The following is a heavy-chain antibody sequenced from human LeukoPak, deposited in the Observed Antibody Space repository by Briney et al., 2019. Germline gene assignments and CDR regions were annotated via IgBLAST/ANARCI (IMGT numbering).Heavy chain of an antibody. CDR1: GFTFSDYY. J-gene: IGHJ4*02. D-gene: IGHD4-17*01. Sequence: GGSLRLSCAASGFTFSDYYMSWIRQAPGKGLEWVSYISSSGSTIYYADSVKGGFTISRDNAKNSLYLQMNSLRAEDTAVYYCARDEERYGDYPYYFDYWGQGTLVTVSS. CDR3: ARDEERYGDYPYYFDY. CDR2: ISSSGSTI. V-gene: IGHV3-11*04.